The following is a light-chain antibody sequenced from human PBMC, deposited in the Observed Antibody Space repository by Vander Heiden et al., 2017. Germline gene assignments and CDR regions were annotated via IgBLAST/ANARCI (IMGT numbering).Light chain of an antibody. J-gene: IGLJ1*01. Sequence: SYVLTQPHSVPVAPGMTDSITGGGNNIGSQSVHWYQQQPGPVPVLVVYYDSARPSGLPQRFSGDNSGNTATRTLSGVEAGDEADYYCQVGDSSSDHLVFGTGTKVTVL. CDR1: NIGSQS. CDR2: YDS. CDR3: QVGDSSSDHLV. V-gene: IGLV3-21*04.